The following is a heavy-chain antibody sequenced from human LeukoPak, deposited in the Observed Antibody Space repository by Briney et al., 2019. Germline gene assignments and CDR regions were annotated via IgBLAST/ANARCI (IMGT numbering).Heavy chain of an antibody. V-gene: IGHV3-21*01. CDR1: GFTFSSYS. Sequence: GGSLRLSCAASGFTFSSYSMNWVRQAPGKGLEWVSSISSSSSYIYYADSVKGRFTISRDNAKNSLYLQMNSLRAEDTAVYYCARVWSGPDAFDIWGQGTMVTVSS. CDR3: ARVWSGPDAFDI. J-gene: IGHJ3*02. CDR2: ISSSSSYI. D-gene: IGHD2-21*01.